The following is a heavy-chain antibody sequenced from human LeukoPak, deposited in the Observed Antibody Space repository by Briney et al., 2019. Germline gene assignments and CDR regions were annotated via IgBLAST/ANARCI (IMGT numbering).Heavy chain of an antibody. D-gene: IGHD3-10*01. J-gene: IGHJ4*02. CDR1: GGCFSGYY. V-gene: IGHV4-34*01. Sequence: PSETLSLTCAVYGGCFSGYYWSWIRQPPGKGLECIGEINHSGSTDYNPSLKSRVTISVDTSKNQFSLKLSSVTAAGTAVYYCARLADGSGSYSYYFDYWGQGTLVTVSS. CDR3: ARLADGSGSYSYYFDY. CDR2: INHSGST.